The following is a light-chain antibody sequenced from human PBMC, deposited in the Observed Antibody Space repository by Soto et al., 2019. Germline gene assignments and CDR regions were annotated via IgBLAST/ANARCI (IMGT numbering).Light chain of an antibody. V-gene: IGLV1-36*01. CDR3: AAWDDRLNAPV. J-gene: IGLJ2*01. CDR1: SSNIGNNG. CDR2: YDD. Sequence: QLVLTQPPSVSEVPRQRVNISCSGNSSNIGNNGVNWYQQLPGKAPKLLIYYDDLMPSGVSDRFSGSKSGTSASLAISGLQSEDEADYYCAAWDDRLNAPVFGGGTQLTVL.